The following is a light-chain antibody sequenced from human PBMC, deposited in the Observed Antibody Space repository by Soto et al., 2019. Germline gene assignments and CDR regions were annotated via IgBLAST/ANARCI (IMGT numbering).Light chain of an antibody. V-gene: IGKV1-27*01. CDR3: QKYDDVSWT. CDR2: AAS. J-gene: IGKJ1*01. Sequence: DIQMTQSPSSLSASVGDRVTITCRASQGISIYLAWYQQKPGKVPNVLIYAASTLQSGVPTRFSGSGSGTDFTLTIGSLQPEDAATYYCQKYDDVSWTFGQGTKVEIK. CDR1: QGISIY.